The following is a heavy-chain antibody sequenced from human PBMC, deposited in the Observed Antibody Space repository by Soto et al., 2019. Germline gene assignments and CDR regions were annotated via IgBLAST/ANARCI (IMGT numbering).Heavy chain of an antibody. CDR3: ATRSLVVAAAYFDY. J-gene: IGHJ4*02. CDR2: IYYSGST. Sequence: QVQLQESGPGLVKPSQTLSLTCTVSGGSISSGGYYWSWIRQHPGKGLEWIGYIYYSGSTYYNPSLKSPVTISVDTSKNQFSLKLSSVTAADTAVYYCATRSLVVAAAYFDYWGQGTLVTVSS. CDR1: GGSISSGGYY. V-gene: IGHV4-31*01. D-gene: IGHD2-15*01.